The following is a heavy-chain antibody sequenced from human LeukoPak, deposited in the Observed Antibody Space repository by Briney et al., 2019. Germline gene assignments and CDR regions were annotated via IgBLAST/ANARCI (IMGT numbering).Heavy chain of an antibody. V-gene: IGHV4-59*01. CDR3: ARVTEYMIEDYFDY. J-gene: IGHJ4*02. CDR1: GGSISSYY. CDR2: IYYSGST. Sequence: SETLSLTCTVSGGSISSYYWSWIRQPPGKGLEWIGYIYYSGSTNYNPSLKSRVTTSVETSKNQFSLKLSSVTAADTAVYYCARVTEYMIEDYFDYWGQGTLVTVSS. D-gene: IGHD3-22*01.